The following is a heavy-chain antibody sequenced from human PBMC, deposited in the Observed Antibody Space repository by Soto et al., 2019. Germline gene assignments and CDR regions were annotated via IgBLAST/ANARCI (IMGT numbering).Heavy chain of an antibody. CDR1: GGSISSSNW. Sequence: SETLSLTCAVSGGSISSSNWWSWVRQPPGKGLEWIGEIYHSGSTNYNPSLKSRVTISVDKSKNQFSLKLSSVTAADTAVYYCATGIAVAADYYGMDLWGQGTKVTVSS. V-gene: IGHV4-4*02. CDR2: IYHSGST. CDR3: ATGIAVAADYYGMDL. D-gene: IGHD6-19*01. J-gene: IGHJ6*02.